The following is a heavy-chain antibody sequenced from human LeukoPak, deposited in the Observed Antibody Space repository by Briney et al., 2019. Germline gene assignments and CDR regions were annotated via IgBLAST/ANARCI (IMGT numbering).Heavy chain of an antibody. CDR2: INWKGGTT. J-gene: IGHJ4*02. D-gene: IGHD1-26*01. CDR1: GFTFDDYG. CDR3: AKVGGELLPGNFDY. Sequence: GGSLRLSCAASGFTFDDYGMSWVRRAPGKGLEWVSGINWKGGTTAYADSVKGRFTNSRDNAKNSLYLQMNSLRAEDTAFYYCAKVGGELLPGNFDYWGQGILVTVSS. V-gene: IGHV3-20*04.